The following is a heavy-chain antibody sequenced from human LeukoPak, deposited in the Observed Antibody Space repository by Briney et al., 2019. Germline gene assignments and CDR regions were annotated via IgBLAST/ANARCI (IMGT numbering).Heavy chain of an antibody. J-gene: IGHJ4*02. Sequence: GGSLRLSCAASGFTFSSYAMGWVRQAPGKGLEWVSAISGSGGSTYYADSVKGRFTISRDNSKNTLYLQMNSLRAEDTAVYYCAKKRDIVVVVAAVDYWGQGTLVTVSS. CDR1: GFTFSSYA. V-gene: IGHV3-23*01. CDR3: AKKRDIVVVVAAVDY. CDR2: ISGSGGST. D-gene: IGHD2-15*01.